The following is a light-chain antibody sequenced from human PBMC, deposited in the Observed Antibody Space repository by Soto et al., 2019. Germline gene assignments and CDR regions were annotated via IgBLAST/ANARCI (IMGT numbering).Light chain of an antibody. CDR1: PSVTNY. Sequence: EIVLTQSPGTLSLSPGERATLSCRASPSVTNYLAWYQQKPGQAPRLLIYGAFNRATGIPARFSGSGSGTDFTLTISRLEPEDFAVYYCQQYGSSPTTFGQGTKVDI. J-gene: IGKJ1*01. V-gene: IGKV3-20*01. CDR2: GAF. CDR3: QQYGSSPTT.